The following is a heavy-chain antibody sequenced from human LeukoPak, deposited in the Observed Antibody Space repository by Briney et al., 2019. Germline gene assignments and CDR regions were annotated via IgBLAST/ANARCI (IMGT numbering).Heavy chain of an antibody. CDR3: AREALFDYNDVVDY. V-gene: IGHV4-30-4*01. J-gene: IGHJ4*02. D-gene: IGHD1-1*01. CDR1: GGSISSGDYY. Sequence: SETLSLTCTVSGGSISSGDYYWSWIRQPPGKGLEWIGYIYYSGSTYYNPSLKSRVTMSVDTSKNQFSLKLTSVTAADTAVYYCAREALFDYNDVVDYWGQGTLVTVSS. CDR2: IYYSGST.